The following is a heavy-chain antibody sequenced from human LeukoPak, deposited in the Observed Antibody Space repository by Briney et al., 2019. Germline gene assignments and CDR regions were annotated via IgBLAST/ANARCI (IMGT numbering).Heavy chain of an antibody. CDR2: IYYSGST. Sequence: PSETLSLTCTVSGGSISSSSYYWGWIRQPPGKGLEWIGSIYYSGSTYYNPSLKSRVTISVDTSKNQFSLKLSSVTAADRAVYYCARTQWLVPTNFDYWGQGTLVTVSS. CDR1: GGSISSSSYY. J-gene: IGHJ4*02. CDR3: ARTQWLVPTNFDY. V-gene: IGHV4-39*01. D-gene: IGHD6-19*01.